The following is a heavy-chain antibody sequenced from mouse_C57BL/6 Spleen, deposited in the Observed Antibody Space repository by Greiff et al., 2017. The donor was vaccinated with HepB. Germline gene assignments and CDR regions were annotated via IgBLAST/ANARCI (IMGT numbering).Heavy chain of an antibody. CDR3: TTTVVATRYFDY. CDR1: GFNIKDDY. J-gene: IGHJ2*01. V-gene: IGHV14-4*01. CDR2: IDPENGDT. Sequence: EVKLMESGAELVRPGASVKLSCTASGFNIKDDYMHWVKQRPEQGLEWIGWIDPENGDTEYASKFQGKATITADTSSNTAYLQLSSLTSEDTAVYYCTTTVVATRYFDYWGQGTTLTVSS. D-gene: IGHD1-1*01.